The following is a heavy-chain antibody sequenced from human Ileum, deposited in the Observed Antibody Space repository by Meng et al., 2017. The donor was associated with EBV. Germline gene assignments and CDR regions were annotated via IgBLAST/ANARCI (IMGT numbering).Heavy chain of an antibody. J-gene: IGHJ1*01. Sequence: QEHLQEWGAGLLKPSEALSRPCGVYGGSFNGYYWTWIRQPPGKGLEWIGEINHSGSTNYNPSLKSRVIISVDTSKNQFSLNLSSVTAADTAVYYCARGVYGPTTRGREYFIHWGRGTLVTVSS. CDR3: ARGVYGPTTRGREYFIH. D-gene: IGHD2-8*01. V-gene: IGHV4-34*01. CDR1: GGSFNGYY. CDR2: INHSGST.